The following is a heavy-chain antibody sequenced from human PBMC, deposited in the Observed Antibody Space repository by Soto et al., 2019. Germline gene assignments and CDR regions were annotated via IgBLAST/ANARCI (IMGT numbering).Heavy chain of an antibody. CDR3: ARVAY. CDR1: GFTFSRDS. J-gene: IGHJ4*02. V-gene: IGHV3-21*01. CDR2: ISSGSSDT. Sequence: PGGSLRLSCEASGFTFSRDSMNWVRQVPGKGLEWVASISSGSSDTWYADSVKGRFIISRDNAQNSVFLQMNNLRPEDTAMYYCARVAYWGPGTHVTVPS.